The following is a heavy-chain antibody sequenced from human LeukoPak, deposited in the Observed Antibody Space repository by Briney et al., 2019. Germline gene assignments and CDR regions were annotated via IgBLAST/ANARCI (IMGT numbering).Heavy chain of an antibody. V-gene: IGHV3-53*01. CDR2: LYGGDRT. CDR3: ARAQYYYDSGAYGPDY. D-gene: IGHD3-22*01. J-gene: IGHJ4*02. CDR1: GFTVSSNY. Sequence: GGSLRLSCAASGFTVSSNYMSWVRQAPGKGPEWVSVLYGGDRTYYADSVKGRFTISADKSSNTLYLQMNSLRAEDTAVYYCARAQYYYDSGAYGPDYWGQGTQVTVSS.